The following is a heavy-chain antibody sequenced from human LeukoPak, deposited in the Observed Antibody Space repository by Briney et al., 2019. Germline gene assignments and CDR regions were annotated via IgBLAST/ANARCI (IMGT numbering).Heavy chain of an antibody. CDR2: IGTASDT. J-gene: IGHJ4*02. Sequence: GGSLRLSCAASGFTFSSFDMHWVRQPTGQGLEWVSTIGTASDTYYPGSVEGRFTLSRDYAKNSLYLQMNSLTAGDTAVYYCAKGYGSGSSRYYFDYWGQGTLVTVSS. CDR1: GFTFSSFD. D-gene: IGHD3-10*01. V-gene: IGHV3-13*01. CDR3: AKGYGSGSSRYYFDY.